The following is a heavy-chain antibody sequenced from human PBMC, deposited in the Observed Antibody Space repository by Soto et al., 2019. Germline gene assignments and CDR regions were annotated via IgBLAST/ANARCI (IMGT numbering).Heavy chain of an antibody. Sequence: QVQLVQSGAEVKKPGASVKVSCKSSGYTFTSYGVSWVRQAPGQGLEWMGWINVYNGNTKYAHKFQGRVTMTTDTSTSTAHMELRSLRSDDTAVYYCARSASLLGYCSGNNCYSGYFQNWGQGTLVTVSS. J-gene: IGHJ1*01. CDR2: INVYNGNT. CDR3: ARSASLLGYCSGNNCYSGYFQN. V-gene: IGHV1-18*01. D-gene: IGHD2-15*01. CDR1: GYTFTSYG.